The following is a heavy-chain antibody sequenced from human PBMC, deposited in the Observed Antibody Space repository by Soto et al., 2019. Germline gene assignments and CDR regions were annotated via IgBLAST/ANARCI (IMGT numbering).Heavy chain of an antibody. CDR1: GFTITSSA. V-gene: IGHV3-23*01. Sequence: EVQLLDSGGGLVQPGESLRLSCAASGFTITSSAMSWVRQAPGKGLEWVSTTGISGRTTYYADSVKGRFTVSRDDSKNTLDLQMSSLRAEDTAVYYCATVHNTSGSFDYWGQGTPVTVSS. CDR3: ATVHNTSGSFDY. D-gene: IGHD3-10*01. CDR2: TGISGRTT. J-gene: IGHJ4*02.